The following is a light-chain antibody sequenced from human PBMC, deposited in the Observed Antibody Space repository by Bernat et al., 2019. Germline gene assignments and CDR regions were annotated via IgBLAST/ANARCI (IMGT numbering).Light chain of an antibody. CDR3: ATWDYNLSAWV. V-gene: IGLV1-51*02. J-gene: IGLJ3*02. Sequence: QSVLTQPPSVSAAPGHKVTISCSGINSNIGSNYVSWYQRVPGTAPKLLIYENNERPSGIPERFSGSKSGTSAALGITGLQTADEADYYCATWDYNLSAWVSGGGTRVTVL. CDR1: NSNIGSNY. CDR2: ENN.